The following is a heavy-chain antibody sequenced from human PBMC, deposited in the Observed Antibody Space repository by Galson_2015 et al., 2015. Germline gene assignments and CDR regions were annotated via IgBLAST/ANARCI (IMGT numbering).Heavy chain of an antibody. J-gene: IGHJ4*02. CDR2: ISSSSSTI. D-gene: IGHD2-15*01. CDR1: GSTFSSYS. Sequence: SLRLSCAASGSTFSSYSMNWVRQAPGKGLEWVSYISSSSSTIYYADSVKGRFTISRDNAKNSLYLQMNSLRDEDTAVYYCARDGYCSGGSCFIDYWGQGTLVTVSS. V-gene: IGHV3-48*02. CDR3: ARDGYCSGGSCFIDY.